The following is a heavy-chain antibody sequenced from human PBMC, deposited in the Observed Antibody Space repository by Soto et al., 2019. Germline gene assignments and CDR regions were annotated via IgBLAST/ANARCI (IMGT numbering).Heavy chain of an antibody. Sequence: QVQLVQSGAEVKKPGSSVKVSCKASGGTFSSYAISWVQQAPGQGLEWMGGIIPIFGTANYAQKFQGRVTITADESTSTAYMELSILRSEDTAVYYCAREGASGSHIGYWGQGTLVTVSS. V-gene: IGHV1-69*01. CDR3: AREGASGSHIGY. CDR2: IIPIFGTA. J-gene: IGHJ4*02. D-gene: IGHD3-22*01. CDR1: GGTFSSYA.